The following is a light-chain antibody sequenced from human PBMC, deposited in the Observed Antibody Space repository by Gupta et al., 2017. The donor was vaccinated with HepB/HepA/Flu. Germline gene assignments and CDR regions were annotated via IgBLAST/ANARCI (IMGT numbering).Light chain of an antibody. Sequence: QSVLTQPPSVSGAPGQRVTISCTGSSSNIGAGYAVHWYQKLPGTAPKRRIYCNSNRPSGVPDRFSGYKSGTSASRAINGLQAEDEADYYGQSSDSSLRGAAFGGGTKLTVL. CDR3: QSSDSSLRGAA. CDR1: SSNIGAGYA. J-gene: IGLJ2*01. CDR2: CNS. V-gene: IGLV1-40*01.